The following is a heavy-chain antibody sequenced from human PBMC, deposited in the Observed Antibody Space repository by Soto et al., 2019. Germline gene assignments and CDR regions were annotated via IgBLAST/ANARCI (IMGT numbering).Heavy chain of an antibody. V-gene: IGHV3-30*18. J-gene: IGHJ4*02. D-gene: IGHD2-8*02. CDR1: GFTFSNYA. CDR2: ISSDERRT. CDR3: VKDRRDTWSFDD. Sequence: PGGSLRLSCAASGFTFSNYAMHWVRQAPGKGLEWVTFISSDERRTYFLDSVKGRFSISRDNSKNTLFLQMDSLRVEDTAVYYCVKDRRDTWSFDDWGQGALVTVSS.